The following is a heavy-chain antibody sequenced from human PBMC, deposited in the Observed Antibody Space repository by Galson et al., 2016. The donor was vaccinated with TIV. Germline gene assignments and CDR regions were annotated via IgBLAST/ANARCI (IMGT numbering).Heavy chain of an antibody. CDR3: AREDHQYGSGWYSYYYYYGMDI. V-gene: IGHV3-30*04. CDR2: ISYDGNYK. Sequence: SLRLSCAASGFTFRSSAMYWVRQAPGKGLQCVAIISYDGNYKYYADPVKGRFTISRDNSKNTLYLQMNGLRPADTALYYCAREDHQYGSGWYSYYYYYGMDIWGQGTTVTVS. D-gene: IGHD6-19*01. J-gene: IGHJ6*02. CDR1: GFTFRSSA.